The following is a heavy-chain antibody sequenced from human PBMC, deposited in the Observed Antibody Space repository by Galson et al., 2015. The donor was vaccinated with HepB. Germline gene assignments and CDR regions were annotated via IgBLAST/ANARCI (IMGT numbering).Heavy chain of an antibody. D-gene: IGHD3-16*01. V-gene: IGHV3-23*01. CDR3: AKGPAKDEMKEGGEDY. CDR1: GFTFSSYA. CDR2: ISGSGGST. Sequence: SLRLSCAASGFTFSSYAMSWVRQAPGKGLEWVSAISGSGGSTYYADSVKGRFTISRDNSKNTLYLQMNSLRAEDTAVYYCAKGPAKDEMKEGGEDYWGQGTLVTVSS. J-gene: IGHJ4*02.